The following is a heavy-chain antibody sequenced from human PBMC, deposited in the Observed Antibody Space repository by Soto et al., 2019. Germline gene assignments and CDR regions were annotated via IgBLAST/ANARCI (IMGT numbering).Heavy chain of an antibody. CDR3: ATGEAQDGYNFFDY. D-gene: IGHD5-12*01. Sequence: PSETLSLTCSVSGASVSDYYCAWIRQPPGKGLEWIGYVYYSANLNYNPSLKSRVTISVDTSKNQFSLNVRSVTAADTALYYCATGEAQDGYNFFDYWGRGTLVTVSS. J-gene: IGHJ4*02. V-gene: IGHV4-59*02. CDR1: GASVSDYY. CDR2: VYYSANL.